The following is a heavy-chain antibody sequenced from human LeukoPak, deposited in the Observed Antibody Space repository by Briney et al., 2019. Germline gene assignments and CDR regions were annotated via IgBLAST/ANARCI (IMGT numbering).Heavy chain of an antibody. CDR3: ARRPVAGIDY. Sequence: SETLSLTCAVSGGSISSGGYSWSWIRQPPGKGLEWIGYIYHSGSTYYNPSLKSRVTISVDRSKNQFSLKLSSVTAADTAVYYCARRPVAGIDYWGQGTLVTVSS. D-gene: IGHD6-19*01. J-gene: IGHJ4*02. CDR2: IYHSGST. V-gene: IGHV4-30-2*01. CDR1: GGSISSGGYS.